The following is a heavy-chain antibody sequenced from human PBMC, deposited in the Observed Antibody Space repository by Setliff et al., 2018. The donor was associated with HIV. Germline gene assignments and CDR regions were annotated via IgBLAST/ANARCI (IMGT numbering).Heavy chain of an antibody. V-gene: IGHV1-69-2*01. D-gene: IGHD4-17*01. CDR3: AARLSYGAAFQH. CDR1: GYSFSDYY. CDR2: VDPEDGET. Sequence: ASVKVSCKASGYSFSDYYMHWAQQAPGKGLEWMGRVDPEDGETMYAARFQGRVTITADTSTDTAYMEVSSLRSEDTAVYYCAARLSYGAAFQHWGQGTLVTVSS. J-gene: IGHJ1*01.